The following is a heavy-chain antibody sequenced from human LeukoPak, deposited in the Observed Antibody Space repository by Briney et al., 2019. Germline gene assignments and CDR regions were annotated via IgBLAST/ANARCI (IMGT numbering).Heavy chain of an antibody. V-gene: IGHV3-23*01. J-gene: IGHJ4*02. D-gene: IGHD3-10*01. CDR1: AFTFGNYA. CDR2: LSGSGAST. CDR3: AKGLDRSGSYYLEL. Sequence: GGSLRLSCAASAFTFGNYAMNWVRQAPGKGLEWVSGLSGSGASTYYADSVKGRFTISRDNSKNTPYLQMNMLRAGDTAVYYRAKGLDRSGSYYLELWGQGTLV.